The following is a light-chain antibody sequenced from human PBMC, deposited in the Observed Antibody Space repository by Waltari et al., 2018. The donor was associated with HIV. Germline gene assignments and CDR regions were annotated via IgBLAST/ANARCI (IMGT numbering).Light chain of an antibody. CDR1: QSVSSSF. CDR2: GAN. J-gene: IGKJ1*01. Sequence: EIVLTQSPDTLSLFPGERATLSCRARQSVSSSFLAWYQQKPGQAPRLLTFGANTRATGIADRFRGSGSGTDFTLIINRLEPEDFAVYHCQQYGTSPQTFGQGTKVEIK. CDR3: QQYGTSPQT. V-gene: IGKV3-20*01.